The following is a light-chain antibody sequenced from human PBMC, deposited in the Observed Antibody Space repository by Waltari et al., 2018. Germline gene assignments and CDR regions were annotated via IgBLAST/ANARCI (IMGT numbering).Light chain of an antibody. CDR1: QNINNF. CDR3: QQNHSPPHT. J-gene: IGKJ5*01. Sequence: IQMSQSPPSLSASAGDSVNITCLASQNINNFRNWYQQNAWKPPRLLIYRASSFQSGVPSRFSAGGSGTDFTLTSSSLQPEDFATYYCQQNHSPPHTFGPGTRLNIK. CDR2: RAS. V-gene: IGKV1-39*01.